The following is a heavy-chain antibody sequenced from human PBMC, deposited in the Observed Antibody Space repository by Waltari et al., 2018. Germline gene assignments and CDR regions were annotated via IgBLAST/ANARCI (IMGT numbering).Heavy chain of an antibody. CDR1: AYTFTDYY. Sequence: QVQLVQSGAEAKKPGASVKVSCKAPAYTFTDYYMHWVRQAPGQGLEWMGWINLNSGGTDYAQKFQGRVTMTRDTSISTAYMELSRLRSDDTAVYYCARGLERRDYYYMDVWGKGTTVTISS. J-gene: IGHJ6*03. V-gene: IGHV1-2*02. D-gene: IGHD1-1*01. CDR2: INLNSGGT. CDR3: ARGLERRDYYYMDV.